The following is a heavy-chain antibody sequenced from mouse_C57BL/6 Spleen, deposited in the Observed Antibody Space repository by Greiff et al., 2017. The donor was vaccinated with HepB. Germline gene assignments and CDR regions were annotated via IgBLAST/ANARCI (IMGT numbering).Heavy chain of an antibody. Sequence: VQLQQSGPELVKPGASVKISCQASGYAFSSSWMNWVKQRPGKGLEWIGRIYPGDGDTNSNGKFKGKATLTADKSSSTAYMQLSSLTSEDSAVYVCARWNNLLPPMDYWGQGTSVTVSS. CDR3: ARWNNLLPPMDY. D-gene: IGHD1-1*01. CDR1: GYAFSSSW. V-gene: IGHV1-82*01. CDR2: IYPGDGDT. J-gene: IGHJ4*01.